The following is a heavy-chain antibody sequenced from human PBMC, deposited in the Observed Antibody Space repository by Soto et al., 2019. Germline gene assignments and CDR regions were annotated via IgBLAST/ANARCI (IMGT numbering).Heavy chain of an antibody. D-gene: IGHD3-10*01. V-gene: IGHV1-24*01. Sequence: ASVKVSCKVSGYTLTELSMHWVRQAPGKGLEWMGGFDPEDGETIYAQKFQGRVTMTEDTSTDTAYMELSSLRSEDTAVYYCATNTMVTLIPQNYRSPGMALWAQTTTV. CDR1: GYTLTELS. J-gene: IGHJ6*02. CDR3: ATNTMVTLIPQNYRSPGMAL. CDR2: FDPEDGET.